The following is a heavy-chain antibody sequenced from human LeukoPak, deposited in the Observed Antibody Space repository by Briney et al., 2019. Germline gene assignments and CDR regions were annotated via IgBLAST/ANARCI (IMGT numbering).Heavy chain of an antibody. D-gene: IGHD6-19*01. Sequence: GGSLRLSCAASGFTFSSYSMNWVRQAPGKGLEWVSYISSSSSTIYYADSVKGRFTISRDNAKNSLYLQMNSLRAEDTAVYYCARGRSLSVAPRSLDYWGQGTLVTVSS. CDR2: ISSSSSTI. CDR1: GFTFSSYS. V-gene: IGHV3-48*01. J-gene: IGHJ4*02. CDR3: ARGRSLSVAPRSLDY.